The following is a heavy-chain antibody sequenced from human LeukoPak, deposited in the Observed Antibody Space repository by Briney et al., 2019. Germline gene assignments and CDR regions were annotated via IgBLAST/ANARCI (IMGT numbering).Heavy chain of an antibody. D-gene: IGHD6-19*01. J-gene: IGHJ5*02. CDR3: ARGGSSGWSKYNNWFDP. Sequence: SETLSPTCAVSGGSISSSNWWSWVRQPPGKGLEWIGEIYHSGSTNYNPSLKSRVTISVDKSKNQFSLKLSSVTAADTAVYYCARGGSSGWSKYNNWFDPWGQGTLVTVSS. CDR2: IYHSGST. V-gene: IGHV4-4*02. CDR1: GGSISSSNW.